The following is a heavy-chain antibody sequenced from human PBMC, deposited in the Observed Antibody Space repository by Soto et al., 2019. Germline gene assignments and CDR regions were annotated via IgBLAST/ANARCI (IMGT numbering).Heavy chain of an antibody. CDR2: IYWDDDE. J-gene: IGHJ4*02. CDR3: AHSRNLITVAAQVGDFDY. CDR1: GFSLTTDGEG. V-gene: IGHV2-5*02. Sequence: QITLKESGPTLVKSTQTVTLTCTFSGFSLTTDGEGVGWVRQSPGEALEWLALIYWDDDERYSPSLKTRLTITKDISRNQVVLVMTSMEPVDTGTYFCAHSRNLITVAAQVGDFDYWGQGT. D-gene: IGHD1-26*01.